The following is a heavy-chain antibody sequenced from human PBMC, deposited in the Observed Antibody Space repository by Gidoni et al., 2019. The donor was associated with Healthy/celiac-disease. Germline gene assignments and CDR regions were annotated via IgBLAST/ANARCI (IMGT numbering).Heavy chain of an antibody. CDR3: ARDLIRWTTVTTNWFDP. Sequence: VQLVQSGAEVKQPGASVKVSCKASGYTFTSYYMHWVRQAPGQGREWMGIINPSGGSTSYAQKFKGRVTMTRDTSTSTVYMELSSLRSEDTAVYYCARDLIRWTTVTTNWFDPWGQGTLVTVSS. D-gene: IGHD4-17*01. CDR2: INPSGGST. V-gene: IGHV1-46*01. J-gene: IGHJ5*02. CDR1: GYTFTSYY.